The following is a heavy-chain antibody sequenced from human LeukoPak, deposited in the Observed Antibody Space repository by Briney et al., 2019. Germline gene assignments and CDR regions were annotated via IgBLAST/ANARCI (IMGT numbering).Heavy chain of an antibody. CDR3: ARDRTYCGGDCHNWFDP. CDR2: IYYSGST. Sequence: SETLSLTCTVSGGSISSSSYYWGWIRQPPGKGLEWIGSIYYSGSTYYNPALKSRVTISVDTSKNQFYLKLSSVTAADTAVYYCARDRTYCGGDCHNWFDPWGQGTLVTVSS. V-gene: IGHV4-39*07. CDR1: GGSISSSSYY. D-gene: IGHD2-21*02. J-gene: IGHJ5*02.